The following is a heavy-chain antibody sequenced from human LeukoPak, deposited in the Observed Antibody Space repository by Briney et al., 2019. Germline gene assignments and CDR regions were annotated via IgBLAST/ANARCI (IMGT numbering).Heavy chain of an antibody. CDR2: INPNGGTT. CDR1: GYRFTDYY. Sequence: ASVKVSCKASGYRFTDYYVHWVRQAPGQGLEWMAWINPNGGTTNYAQKFQDRVTVITDTSISTAYMELSNLRSDDTAVYFCARTCDYYNYYFDYWGQGTAVTVSS. D-gene: IGHD1-1*01. J-gene: IGHJ4*02. CDR3: ARTCDYYNYYFDY. V-gene: IGHV1-2*02.